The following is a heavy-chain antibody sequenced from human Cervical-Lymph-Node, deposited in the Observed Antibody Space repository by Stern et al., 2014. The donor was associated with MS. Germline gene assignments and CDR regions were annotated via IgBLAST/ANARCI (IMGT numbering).Heavy chain of an antibody. D-gene: IGHD4-17*01. J-gene: IGHJ5*02. CDR3: SRGLRGDNWFDP. CDR1: GGSVSSGGYF. Sequence: MQLVESGPGLVRPSQTLSLTCTVSGGSVSSGGYFWTWIRQHPETGLEXIAYINYSGRSYNNPSLKSRATISVDTSKNQLSLTLSSVTAADTAVYYCSRGLRGDNWFDPWGQGTLVTVSS. V-gene: IGHV4-31*03. CDR2: INYSGRS.